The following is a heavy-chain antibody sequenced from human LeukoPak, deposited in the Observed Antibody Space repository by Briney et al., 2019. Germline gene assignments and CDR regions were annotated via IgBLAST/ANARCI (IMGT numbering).Heavy chain of an antibody. CDR1: GFTFSSYA. CDR2: ISGGST. CDR3: AKVYSIYYYFDY. V-gene: IGHV3-23*01. Sequence: AGGSLRLSCAASGFTFSSYAMSWVRQAPGKGLEWVSAISGGSTFYADSVKGRFTISRDNSKDTLYLQMNSLKAEDTAVYYCAKVYSIYYYFDYWGQGTLVTVSS. D-gene: IGHD4-11*01. J-gene: IGHJ4*02.